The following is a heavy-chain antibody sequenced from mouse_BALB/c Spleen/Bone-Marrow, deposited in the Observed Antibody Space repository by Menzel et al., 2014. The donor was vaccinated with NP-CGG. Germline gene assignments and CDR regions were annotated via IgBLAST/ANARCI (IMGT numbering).Heavy chain of an antibody. D-gene: IGHD2-14*01. Sequence: VQLQQSGAELVKPGASVKLSCKASGYTFTSYWMHWVKQRPGRGLEWIGEINPSNGRTNYNEKFKSKATLTVDKSSSTAYMQLSSLTSEDSAVYYCARGYFAYWGQGTLVTGSA. CDR2: INPSNGRT. CDR1: GYTFTSYW. CDR3: ARGYFAY. V-gene: IGHV1S81*02. J-gene: IGHJ3*01.